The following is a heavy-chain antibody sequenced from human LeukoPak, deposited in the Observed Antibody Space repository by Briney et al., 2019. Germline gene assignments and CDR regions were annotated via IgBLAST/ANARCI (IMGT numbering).Heavy chain of an antibody. V-gene: IGHV3-48*03. CDR3: ARFLSYFDY. Sequence: GGSLRLSCAASGFTFSSYEMNWVRQAPGKGLEWVSYISSSGSTIYYADSVKGRFTISRDNAKNSLYLQMNSLRAEDTAVYYCARFLSYFDYWGQGTLVTVSS. CDR2: ISSSGSTI. CDR1: GFTFSSYE. J-gene: IGHJ4*02. D-gene: IGHD2/OR15-2a*01.